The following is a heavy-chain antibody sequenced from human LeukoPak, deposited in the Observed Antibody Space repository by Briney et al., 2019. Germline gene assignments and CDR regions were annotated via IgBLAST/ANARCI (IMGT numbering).Heavy chain of an antibody. J-gene: IGHJ4*02. CDR3: ARVRYYDSSGYYYDFLFAY. V-gene: IGHV4-59*08. CDR2: IYYSGST. D-gene: IGHD3-22*01. CDR1: GGSISSYY. Sequence: PSETLSLTCTVSGGSISSYYWGWIRQPPGKGLEWIGYIYYSGSTNYNPSLKSRVTISVDTSKNQFSLKLSSVTAADTAVYYCARVRYYDSSGYYYDFLFAYWGQGTLVTVSS.